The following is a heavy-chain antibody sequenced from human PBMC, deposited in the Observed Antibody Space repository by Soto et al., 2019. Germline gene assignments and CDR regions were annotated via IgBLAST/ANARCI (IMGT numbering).Heavy chain of an antibody. CDR3: ARDRTPYVPNWFDP. V-gene: IGHV3-11*04. Sequence: GGSLRLSCAASGFTFSDYYMSWIRQAPGKGLEWVADISSDGSNKYYADSVKGRFTISRDNSKNTLYLQMNSLRAEDTAVYYCARDRTPYVPNWFDPWGQGTLVTVSS. CDR2: ISSDGSNK. CDR1: GFTFSDYY. D-gene: IGHD2-2*01. J-gene: IGHJ5*02.